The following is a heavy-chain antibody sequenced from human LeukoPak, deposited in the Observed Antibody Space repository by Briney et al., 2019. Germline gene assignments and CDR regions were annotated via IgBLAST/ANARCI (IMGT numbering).Heavy chain of an antibody. J-gene: IGHJ4*02. CDR1: GFTYTGYA. V-gene: IGHV3-69-1*01. D-gene: IGHD3-22*01. Sequence: GRSLRLSCAASGFTYTGYAMHWVRQAPGKGLEWVSSISVGGNRYYADSVRGRFTISRDDARDSLFLQMNSLRAEDTAVYFCVTLRRISDRSGYYYYYDYWGQGTLVTVSS. CDR3: VTLRRISDRSGYYYYYDY. CDR2: ISVGGNR.